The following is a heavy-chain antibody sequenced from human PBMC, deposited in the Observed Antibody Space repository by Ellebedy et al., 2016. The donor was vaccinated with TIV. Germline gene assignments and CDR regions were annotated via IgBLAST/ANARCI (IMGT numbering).Heavy chain of an antibody. Sequence: AASVKVSCKASGYTFTRYDIHWVRQAAGQGLEWMGWVTPNSGYTYYAQNFQGRVTFTTDTSSSTAYKELRSLRSDDPGLYYCARGAMAVSWGQGTLVTVSS. CDR1: GYTFTRYD. V-gene: IGHV1-8*01. D-gene: IGHD5-24*01. CDR2: VTPNSGYT. CDR3: ARGAMAVS. J-gene: IGHJ5*02.